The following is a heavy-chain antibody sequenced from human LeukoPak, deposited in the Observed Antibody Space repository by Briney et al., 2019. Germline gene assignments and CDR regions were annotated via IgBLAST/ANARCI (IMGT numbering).Heavy chain of an antibody. D-gene: IGHD3-10*02. CDR2: ISSSSSYI. CDR1: GFTFSSYS. Sequence: PGGSLRLSCAASGFTFSSYSMNWVRQDPGKGLEWVSSISSSSSYIYYADSVKGRSTNSRDNAKNSLYLQMNSLRAEDTAVYYCAELGITMIGGVWGKGTTVTISS. V-gene: IGHV3-21*01. J-gene: IGHJ6*04. CDR3: AELGITMIGGV.